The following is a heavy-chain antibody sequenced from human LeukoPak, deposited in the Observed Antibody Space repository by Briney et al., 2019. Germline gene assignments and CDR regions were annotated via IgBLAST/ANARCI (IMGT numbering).Heavy chain of an antibody. V-gene: IGHV3-21*01. CDR3: ARVGASKIDY. CDR2: ISSSSSYI. D-gene: IGHD1-26*01. CDR1: GFTFSSYS. J-gene: IGHJ4*02. Sequence: GGSLRLSCAASGFTFSSYSMNWVRQAPGKGLEWVSSISSSSSYIYYADSVKGRFTISRDNAKNSPYLQMNSLRAEDTAVYYCARVGASKIDYWGQGTLVTVSS.